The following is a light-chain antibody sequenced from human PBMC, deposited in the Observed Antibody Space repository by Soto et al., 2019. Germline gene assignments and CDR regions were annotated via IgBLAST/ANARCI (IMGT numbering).Light chain of an antibody. J-gene: IGKJ4*01. CDR3: QQHSDWPLT. CDR1: LSVSSN. CDR2: DAS. V-gene: IGKV3-11*01. Sequence: IVMTQCPATLCLSPRERGTLSCRGTLSVSSNLAWYQQSPGQAPRLLIFDASSRATGIPARFSGSGSGTDFTLTISSLEPEDFAVYYCQQHSDWPLTLGGGTKVDIK.